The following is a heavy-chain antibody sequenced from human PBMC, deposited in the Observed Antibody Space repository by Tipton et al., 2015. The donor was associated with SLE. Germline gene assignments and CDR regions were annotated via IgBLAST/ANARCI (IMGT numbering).Heavy chain of an antibody. CDR1: TGSFSGYY. CDR2: INHSGST. J-gene: IGHJ6*02. CDR3: ARAPLYYYDSSGYYGMDV. V-gene: IGHV4-34*01. Sequence: TLSLTCTVYTGSFSGYYWSWIRQPPGKGLEWIGEINHSGSTNYNPSLKSRVTISVDTSKNQFSLKLSSVTSADTATYFCARAPLYYYDSSGYYGMDVWGQGTTVTVSS. D-gene: IGHD3-22*01.